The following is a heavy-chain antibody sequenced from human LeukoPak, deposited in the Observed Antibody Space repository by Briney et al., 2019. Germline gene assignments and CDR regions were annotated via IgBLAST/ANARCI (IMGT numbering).Heavy chain of an antibody. Sequence: SVMGCCKASGGTFITYGISGVLQAPGQGLEWMGGIIPIFGTANYAQKFQGRVTITADESTSTAYMELRSLRSDDTAVYYCARAHIAAAADNWFDPWGQGTLVTVSS. CDR1: GGTFITYG. J-gene: IGHJ5*02. V-gene: IGHV1-69*13. CDR2: IIPIFGTA. CDR3: ARAHIAAAADNWFDP. D-gene: IGHD6-13*01.